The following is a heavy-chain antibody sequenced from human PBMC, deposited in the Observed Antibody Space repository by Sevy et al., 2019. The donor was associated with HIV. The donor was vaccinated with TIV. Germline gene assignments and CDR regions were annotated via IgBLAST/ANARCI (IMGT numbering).Heavy chain of an antibody. CDR1: GGTISSSSYR. J-gene: IGHJ4*02. CDR3: ARLYGNNFDY. Sequence: SETLSLTCTVSGGTISSSSYRWGWIRQPPGKGLEWVGSIYHTGAADDNPSLKRRVTMSVDTSKNQFSLQVGSVTAADTAVYYCARLYGNNFDYWGQGALVTVSS. V-gene: IGHV4-39*01. D-gene: IGHD2-8*01. CDR2: IYHTGAA.